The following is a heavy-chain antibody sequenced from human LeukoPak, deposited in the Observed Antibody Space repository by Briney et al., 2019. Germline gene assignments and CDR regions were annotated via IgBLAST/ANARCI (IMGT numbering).Heavy chain of an antibody. Sequence: PGGSLRLSCAASGFTFSSYAMHWVRQAPGKGLEYVSAISSNGGSTYYANSVKGRFTISRDNSKNTLYLQMNSLRAEDTAVYYCAKDLTPYCSGGSCYSFHDAFDIWGQGTMVTVSS. CDR2: ISSNGGST. CDR3: AKDLTPYCSGGSCYSFHDAFDI. V-gene: IGHV3-64*01. J-gene: IGHJ3*02. CDR1: GFTFSSYA. D-gene: IGHD2-15*01.